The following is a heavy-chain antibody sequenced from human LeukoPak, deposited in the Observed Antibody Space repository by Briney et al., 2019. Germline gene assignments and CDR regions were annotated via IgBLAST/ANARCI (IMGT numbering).Heavy chain of an antibody. CDR3: ARVGMGCSSTSCYSYYYYYMDV. CDR2: IYYSGST. V-gene: IGHV4-59*01. J-gene: IGHJ6*03. Sequence: SETLSLTCTVSGGSISSYYWSWIRQPPGKGLEWIGYIYYSGSTNYNPSLKSRVTISVDTSKNQFSLKLSSVTAADTAVYYCARVGMGCSSTSCYSYYYYYMDVWGQGTLVTVSS. CDR1: GGSISSYY. D-gene: IGHD2-2*01.